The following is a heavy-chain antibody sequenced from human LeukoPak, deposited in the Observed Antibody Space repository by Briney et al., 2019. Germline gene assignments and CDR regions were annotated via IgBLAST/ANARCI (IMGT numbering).Heavy chain of an antibody. J-gene: IGHJ4*02. CDR2: TNPDSGGA. Sequence: GASVKVSCKTSGYTFTDYYIHWVRQAPGQGLEWMGWTNPDSGGARYAQRFQGRVTMTRDTSIITFYMELTSLRSDDTAVYYCARPGYCTSASCEGLDYWGQGTLITVSS. CDR3: ARPGYCTSASCEGLDY. V-gene: IGHV1-2*02. CDR1: GYTFTDYY. D-gene: IGHD2-2*01.